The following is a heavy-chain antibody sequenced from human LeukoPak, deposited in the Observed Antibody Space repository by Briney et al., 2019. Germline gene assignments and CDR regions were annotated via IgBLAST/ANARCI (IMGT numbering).Heavy chain of an antibody. Sequence: SETLSLTCTVSGGSISNKYWSWIRQPPGKGLEWIGYIYYSGNTNYNPSLKSRVTILVDTSKNQFSLKLSSVTAADTAVYYCARSYYYDSSGYLDYWGQGTLVTVSS. CDR2: IYYSGNT. CDR1: GGSISNKY. D-gene: IGHD3-22*01. J-gene: IGHJ4*02. CDR3: ARSYYYDSSGYLDY. V-gene: IGHV4-59*12.